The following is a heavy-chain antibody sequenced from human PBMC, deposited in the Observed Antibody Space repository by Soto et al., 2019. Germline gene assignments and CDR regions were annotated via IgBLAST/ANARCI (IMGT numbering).Heavy chain of an antibody. CDR2: IIPIFGTA. CDR1: GGTFSSYA. J-gene: IGHJ5*02. Sequence: QVQLVQSGAEVKKPGSSVKVSCKASGGTFSSYAISWVRQAPGQGLEWMGGIIPIFGTANYAQQFQGRVTITADESTSTAYMELSSLRSEDTAVSYCARNTYCSGGSCSWFDPWGQGTLVTVSS. V-gene: IGHV1-69*01. CDR3: ARNTYCSGGSCSWFDP. D-gene: IGHD2-15*01.